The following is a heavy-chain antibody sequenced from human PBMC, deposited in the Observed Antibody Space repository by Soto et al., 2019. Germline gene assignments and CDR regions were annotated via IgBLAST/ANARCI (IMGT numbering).Heavy chain of an antibody. J-gene: IGHJ4*02. D-gene: IGHD3-22*01. V-gene: IGHV3-11*01. Sequence: PGGSLRLSSAASGFTFSDYYMSWIRQAPGKGLEWVSYISSSGSTIYYADSVRGRFTISRDNAKNSLYLQMNSLRAEDTAVYYCARVFDSSGYYYVRYFDYWGQGTLVTVSS. CDR1: GFTFSDYY. CDR2: ISSSGSTI. CDR3: ARVFDSSGYYYVRYFDY.